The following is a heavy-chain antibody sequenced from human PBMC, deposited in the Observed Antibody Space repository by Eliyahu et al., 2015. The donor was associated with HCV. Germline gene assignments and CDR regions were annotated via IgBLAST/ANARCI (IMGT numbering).Heavy chain of an antibody. CDR2: IDWDDDK. CDR3: ARTIVVVPAAMPWAEGYYYYGMDV. CDR1: GFSLSXSGMC. Sequence: QVTLRESGPALVKPTQTLTLTCTFSGFSLSXSGMCVSWXRQPPGKALEWLALIDWDDDKYYSTSLKTRLTISKDTSKNQVVLTMTNMDPVDTATYYCARTIVVVPAAMPWAEGYYYYGMDVWGKGTTVTVSS. V-gene: IGHV2-70*01. D-gene: IGHD2-2*01. J-gene: IGHJ6*04.